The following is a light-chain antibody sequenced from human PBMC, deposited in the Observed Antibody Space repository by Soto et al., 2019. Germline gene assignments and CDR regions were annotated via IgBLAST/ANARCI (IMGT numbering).Light chain of an antibody. CDR2: DAS. CDR1: QSISSW. V-gene: IGKV1-5*01. CDR3: QQYNSYSST. Sequence: DIHMSQSPSTLSASVGDRVAITCRASQSISSWLAWYKQKPGKAPKLLIYDASILESGVPSRFSGVGSGTDFTLTISSLQPDDFATYYCQQYNSYSSTFGQGTKVKIK. J-gene: IGKJ1*01.